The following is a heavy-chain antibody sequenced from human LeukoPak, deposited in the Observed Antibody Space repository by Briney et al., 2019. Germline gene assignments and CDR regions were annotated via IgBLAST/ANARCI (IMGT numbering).Heavy chain of an antibody. Sequence: GGSLRHSCAASGFTFSSYEMNWVRQAPGKGLEWVSYISSSGSTIYYADSVKGRFTISRDNAKNSLYLQMNSLRAEDTAVYYCARDPGGANLDYWGQGTLVTVSS. V-gene: IGHV3-48*03. CDR2: ISSSGSTI. CDR1: GFTFSSYE. D-gene: IGHD1-14*01. CDR3: ARDPGGANLDY. J-gene: IGHJ4*02.